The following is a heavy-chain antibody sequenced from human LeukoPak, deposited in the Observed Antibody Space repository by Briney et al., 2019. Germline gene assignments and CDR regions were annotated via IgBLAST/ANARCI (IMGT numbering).Heavy chain of an antibody. CDR1: GGSISSYY. CDR3: AREGGYKYRDWYFDL. CDR2: IYYSGST. V-gene: IGHV4-59*01. Sequence: PSETLSLTCTVSGGSISSYYWSWIRQPPGKGLGWIGYIYYSGSTSYNPSLKSRVTISVDTSKNQFSLKLSSVTAADTAVYYCAREGGYKYRDWYFDLWGRGTLVTVSS. D-gene: IGHD5-24*01. J-gene: IGHJ2*01.